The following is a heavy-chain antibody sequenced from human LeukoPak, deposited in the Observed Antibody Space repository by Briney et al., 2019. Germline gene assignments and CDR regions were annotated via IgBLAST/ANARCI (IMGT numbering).Heavy chain of an antibody. Sequence: SETLSLTCAVYGGSFSGYYWSWIRQPPGKGLEWIGEINHSGSTNYNPSLKSRVTISVDTSKNQFSLKLSSVTAADTAVYYCARIAAAGTWYYYYMDVWGKGTTVTVSS. CDR2: INHSGST. D-gene: IGHD6-13*01. V-gene: IGHV4-34*01. CDR3: ARIAAAGTWYYYYMDV. CDR1: GGSFSGYY. J-gene: IGHJ6*03.